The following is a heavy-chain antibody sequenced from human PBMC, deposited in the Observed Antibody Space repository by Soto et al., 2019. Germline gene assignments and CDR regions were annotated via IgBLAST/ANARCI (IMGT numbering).Heavy chain of an antibody. V-gene: IGHV3-30-3*01. J-gene: IGHJ6*02. Sequence: PGGSLRLSCAASGFTFSSYAMHWVRQAPGKGLEWVAVISYDGSNKYYADSVKGRFTISRDNSKNTLYLQMNSLRAEDTAVYYCARGDYGDYGSYYYGMDVWGQGTTVTVSS. D-gene: IGHD4-17*01. CDR1: GFTFSSYA. CDR3: ARGDYGDYGSYYYGMDV. CDR2: ISYDGSNK.